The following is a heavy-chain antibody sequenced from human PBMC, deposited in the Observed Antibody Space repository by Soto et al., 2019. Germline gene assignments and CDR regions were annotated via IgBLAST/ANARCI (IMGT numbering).Heavy chain of an antibody. V-gene: IGHV1-2*02. J-gene: IGHJ6*02. Sequence: GASVKVSCKASGYTFTGYYMHWVRQAPGQGLEWMGWINPNSGGTNYAQKFQGRVTMTRDTSISTAYMELSRLRSDDTAVHYCARVHRGHYYGMDVWGQGTTVTVSS. CDR3: ARVHRGHYYGMDV. CDR1: GYTFTGYY. CDR2: INPNSGGT. D-gene: IGHD3-10*01.